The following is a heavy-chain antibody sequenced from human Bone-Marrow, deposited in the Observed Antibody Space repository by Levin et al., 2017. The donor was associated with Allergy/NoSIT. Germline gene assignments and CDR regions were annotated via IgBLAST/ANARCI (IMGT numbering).Heavy chain of an antibody. V-gene: IGHV3-7*01. J-gene: IGHJ4*02. CDR2: IKQDGGEK. Sequence: ASVKVSCAASGFIFSSSWMTWVRQAPGKGLEWVANIKQDGGEKYYVDSVKGRFTISRDNAKNSLYLQMNSLRAEDTAVYFCARLDARCGGDCFLFDYWGQGTLVTVSS. D-gene: IGHD2-21*02. CDR1: GFIFSSSW. CDR3: ARLDARCGGDCFLFDY.